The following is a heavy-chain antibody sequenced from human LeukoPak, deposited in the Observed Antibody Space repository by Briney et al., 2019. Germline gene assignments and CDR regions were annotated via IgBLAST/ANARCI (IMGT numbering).Heavy chain of an antibody. CDR2: IWYDGSNK. D-gene: IGHD3-3*01. Sequence: PGGSLRLSCGASGFTFSSYGMHWVRQAPGKGLEWVAVIWYDGSNKYYADSVKGRFTISRDNSKNTLYLQMNSLRAEDTAVYYCARVHTYYDFWSGMDVWGQGTTVTVSS. CDR1: GFTFSSYG. CDR3: ARVHTYYDFWSGMDV. V-gene: IGHV3-33*01. J-gene: IGHJ6*02.